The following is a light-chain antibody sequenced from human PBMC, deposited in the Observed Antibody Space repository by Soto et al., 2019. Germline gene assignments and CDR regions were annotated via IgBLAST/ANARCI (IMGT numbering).Light chain of an antibody. V-gene: IGKV1-5*03. Sequence: DILLTQSPSTLSAYVGDRVTISCRASQSINKWLAWYQHKPGKAPNLLIYEVSTLHSGVPSRFSGSGSGTEFTLTISSLRPDDFATYYCQHYSGDRATFGQGTKVDI. CDR3: QHYSGDRAT. J-gene: IGKJ1*01. CDR1: QSINKW. CDR2: EVS.